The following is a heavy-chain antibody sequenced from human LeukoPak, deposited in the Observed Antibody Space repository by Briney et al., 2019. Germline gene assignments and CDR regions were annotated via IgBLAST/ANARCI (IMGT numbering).Heavy chain of an antibody. J-gene: IGHJ4*02. D-gene: IGHD3-22*01. CDR2: ISYDGSNK. Sequence: GGSLRLSCAASGFTFSSYAMHWVRQAPGKGLKWVAVISYDGSNKYYADSVKGRFTISRDNSKNTLYLQMNSLRAEDTAVYYCARDRRRRTYYYDSSGYYFGDYWGQGTLVTVSS. CDR1: GFTFSSYA. CDR3: ARDRRRRTYYYDSSGYYFGDY. V-gene: IGHV3-30-3*01.